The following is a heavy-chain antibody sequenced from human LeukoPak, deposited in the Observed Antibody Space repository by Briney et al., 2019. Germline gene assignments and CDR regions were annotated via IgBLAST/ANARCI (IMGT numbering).Heavy chain of an antibody. Sequence: PGGSLRLSCAVSGFSVTNNYMSGVRQAPGKGLEWVSVFYVGGATYYADSVKCRFTISGDNSENTLYLQMQSLRAADTAVYSCARGDGYNFFDYWGQGPLATVSS. CDR3: ARGDGYNFFDY. V-gene: IGHV3-53*01. D-gene: IGHD5-24*01. CDR2: FYVGGAT. CDR1: GFSVTNNY. J-gene: IGHJ4*02.